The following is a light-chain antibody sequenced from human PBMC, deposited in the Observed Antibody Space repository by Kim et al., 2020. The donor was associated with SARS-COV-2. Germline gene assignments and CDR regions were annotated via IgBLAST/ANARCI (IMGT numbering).Light chain of an antibody. CDR3: QQYNTYTWA. CDR1: QTISSW. J-gene: IGKJ1*01. V-gene: IGKV1-5*03. Sequence: ASAGDRVTITCRASQTISSWLAWYQQKPGKAPKLLIYKASILESGVPSRFSGRGSGTEFTLTISSLQPDDFATYYCQQYNTYTWAFGPGTKVDIK. CDR2: KAS.